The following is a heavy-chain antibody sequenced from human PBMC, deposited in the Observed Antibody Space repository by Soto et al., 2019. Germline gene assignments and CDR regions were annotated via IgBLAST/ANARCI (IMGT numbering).Heavy chain of an antibody. CDR3: ARGLILWFGELSRRGGYYYYMDV. CDR2: INDSGDI. CDR1: GGSFSGYQ. Sequence: QVQLQQWGAGLLKPSETLSLTCAVYGGSFSGYQWSWIRQTPGKGLEWIGGINDSGDINYNPSLKSRVTILVDSPKKKIYLRLSSVTAADTAVYYCARGLILWFGELSRRGGYYYYMDVWGKGTTVTVSS. D-gene: IGHD3-10*01. V-gene: IGHV4-34*01. J-gene: IGHJ6*03.